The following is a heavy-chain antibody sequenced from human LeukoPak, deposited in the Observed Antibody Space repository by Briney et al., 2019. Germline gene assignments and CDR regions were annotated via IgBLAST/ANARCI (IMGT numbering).Heavy chain of an antibody. J-gene: IGHJ5*02. CDR2: IWFDASNK. CDR3: VRGVGVSRFNYFDP. Sequence: GGSLTLSCAASGFTFSSFGMHWVRQAPGKGLEWVAVIWFDASNKYYADSVKGRFTISRDNSKNTLYLQMNSLRDDDTAVYYCVRGVGVSRFNYFDPWGQGTLVTVSS. CDR1: GFTFSSFG. V-gene: IGHV3-33*01. D-gene: IGHD1-26*01.